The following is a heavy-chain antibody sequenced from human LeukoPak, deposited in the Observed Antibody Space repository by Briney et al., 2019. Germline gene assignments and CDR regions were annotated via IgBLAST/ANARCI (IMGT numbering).Heavy chain of an antibody. CDR1: GFTFSTYY. CDR2: IKQDGSEK. J-gene: IGHJ4*02. V-gene: IGHV3-7*03. CDR3: ARGEGFDY. Sequence: GGSLRLSCAASGFTFSTYYMSWVRQAPGTGLEWVANIKQDGSEKYYVDSVKGRFTISRDNAKNSLYLQMNSLRAEDTALYYCARGEGFDYWGQGTLVTVSS.